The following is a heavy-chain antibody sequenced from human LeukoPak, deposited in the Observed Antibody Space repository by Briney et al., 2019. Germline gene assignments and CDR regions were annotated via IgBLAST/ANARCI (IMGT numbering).Heavy chain of an antibody. CDR1: VTPSAVVTT. D-gene: IGHD3-22*01. Sequence: SETCPSPALSLVTPSAVVTTGAGSGSPLGKGLEWIGSIYHSGSTYYNPSLKSRVTISVDTSKNQFSLKLRSVTAADTAVYYCARVVQSTDSSGFYLPEYFQHWGQGTLVTVSS. V-gene: IGHV4-38-2*02. CDR2: IYHSGST. J-gene: IGHJ1*01. CDR3: ARVVQSTDSSGFYLPEYFQH.